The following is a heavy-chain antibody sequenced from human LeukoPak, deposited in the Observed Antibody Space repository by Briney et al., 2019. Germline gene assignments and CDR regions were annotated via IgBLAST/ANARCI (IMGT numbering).Heavy chain of an antibody. V-gene: IGHV3-23*01. CDR3: AKSVVVPAQEDAFDI. CDR1: GFNFCSFG. J-gene: IGHJ3*02. D-gene: IGHD2-2*01. CDR2: YSGSGGST. Sequence: GSLRTSCAASGFNFCSFGMSWVRQAPGKGVGWVFTYSGSGGSTYYADSVKGRFTISRDNSKNTLYLQMNSLRAEDTAVYYCAKSVVVPAQEDAFDIWGQGTMVTVSS.